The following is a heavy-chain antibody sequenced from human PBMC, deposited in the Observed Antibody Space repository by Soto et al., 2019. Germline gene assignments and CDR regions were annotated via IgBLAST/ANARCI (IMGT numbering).Heavy chain of an antibody. J-gene: IGHJ6*02. D-gene: IGHD2-8*01. CDR2: ITYDGNNK. V-gene: IGHV3-30-3*01. CDR3: ARDVRDYYYYGMDV. Sequence: GGSLRLSCTASGFTFSNYWMSWVRQAPGKGLEWVAVITYDGNNKYYADSVKGRFTISRDNSKNTLYLQMNSLRAEDTAVYYCARDVRDYYYYGMDVWGQGTTVTV. CDR1: GFTFSNYW.